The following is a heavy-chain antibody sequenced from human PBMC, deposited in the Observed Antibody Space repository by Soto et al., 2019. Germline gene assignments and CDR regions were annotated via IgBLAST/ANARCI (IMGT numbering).Heavy chain of an antibody. Sequence: ASVKVSCKASGYTFTGYYMHWVRQAPGQGLEWMGWINPNSGGTNYAQKFQGWVTMTRDTSISTAYMELSRLRSDDTAVYYCARGTPNYYYYMDVWGKGTTVTVS. J-gene: IGHJ6*03. D-gene: IGHD1-7*01. V-gene: IGHV1-2*04. CDR2: INPNSGGT. CDR1: GYTFTGYY. CDR3: ARGTPNYYYYMDV.